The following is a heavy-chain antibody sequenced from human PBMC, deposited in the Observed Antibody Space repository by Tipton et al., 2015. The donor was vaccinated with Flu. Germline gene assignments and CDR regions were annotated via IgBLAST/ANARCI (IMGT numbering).Heavy chain of an antibody. J-gene: IGHJ3*02. V-gene: IGHV4-59*01. CDR1: GGSISSYY. D-gene: IGHD5-12*01. Sequence: TLSLTCTVSGGSISSYYWSWIRQPPGKGLEWIGYIYYSESTNYNPSPKSRVTISVDTSKNQFSLELSSVTAADTAVYYCARDLRGYSGYTGGDAFDMWGQGIMVTVSS. CDR3: ARDLRGYSGYTGGDAFDM. CDR2: IYYSEST.